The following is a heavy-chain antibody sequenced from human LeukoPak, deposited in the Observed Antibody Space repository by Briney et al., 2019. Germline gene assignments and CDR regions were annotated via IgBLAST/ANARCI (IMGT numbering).Heavy chain of an antibody. V-gene: IGHV1-8*03. J-gene: IGHJ5*02. CDR3: AKGSSGYYHGSYNWFDP. CDR2: MSLNRGSP. CDR1: VYTFTSYD. Sequence: ASVTVSCKPSVYTFTSYDINWVRQATAQGLEWMEWMSLNRGSPGYAQTLQHRISITRSTAISTAYMELSSLRSKDTAEYCCAKGSSGYYHGSYNWFDPWGQGTLVIVSS. D-gene: IGHD3-22*01.